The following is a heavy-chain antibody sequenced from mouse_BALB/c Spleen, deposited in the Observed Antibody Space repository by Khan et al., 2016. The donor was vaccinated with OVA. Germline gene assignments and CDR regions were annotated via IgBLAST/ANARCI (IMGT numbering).Heavy chain of an antibody. Sequence: EVQLQESGPGLLKPSQSLSLTCTVTGYSITSDYAWNWIRQFPGNKLERMAYIGYSGSTTYNPSLRSRISITRDTSKNQFFLQLNSVTTEDTATYYCASGSLLLRYPEYFDYWGQGTTLTVSS. CDR3: ASGSLLLRYPEYFDY. CDR2: IGYSGST. CDR1: GYSITSDYA. J-gene: IGHJ2*01. V-gene: IGHV3-2*02. D-gene: IGHD1-1*01.